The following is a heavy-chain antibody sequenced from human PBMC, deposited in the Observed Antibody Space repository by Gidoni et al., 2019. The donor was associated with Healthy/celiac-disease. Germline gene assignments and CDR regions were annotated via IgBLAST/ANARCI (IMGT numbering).Heavy chain of an antibody. CDR1: GGSISPTSYY. Sequence: QLQLQESGPGLVKPSETLSLTCTVSGGSISPTSYYWGWIRQPPGKGLDLIGTIYYSGSTYYHPSLKSRVTISVDTSKNQFSLKLRSVTAADTAVYYCARLGGQNVVVTADDWSFDLWGRGTLVTVSS. CDR3: ARLGGQNVVVTADDWSFDL. CDR2: IYYSGST. V-gene: IGHV4-39*01. D-gene: IGHD2-21*02. J-gene: IGHJ2*01.